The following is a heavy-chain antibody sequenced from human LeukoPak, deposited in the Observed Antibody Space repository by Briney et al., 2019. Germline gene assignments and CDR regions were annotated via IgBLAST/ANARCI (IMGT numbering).Heavy chain of an antibody. Sequence: GGSLRLYCAASGFTFDDYDMSGVRQAPGKGLEWFSGINWNGGSTGYADSVKGRFTISRDNAKNFLYLQMNSLRAEDTALYYCARVEYYYDSSGYFDYWGQGTLVTACS. V-gene: IGHV3-20*04. D-gene: IGHD3-22*01. CDR1: GFTFDDYD. CDR2: INWNGGST. J-gene: IGHJ4*02. CDR3: ARVEYYYDSSGYFDY.